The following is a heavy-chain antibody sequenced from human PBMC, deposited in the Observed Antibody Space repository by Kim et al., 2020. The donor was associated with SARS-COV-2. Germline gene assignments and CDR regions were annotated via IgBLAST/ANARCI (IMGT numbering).Heavy chain of an antibody. CDR3: ARVSEDYYDSSGTYDY. CDR1: GFTFSSYS. D-gene: IGHD3-22*01. V-gene: IGHV3-21*01. J-gene: IGHJ4*02. Sequence: GGSLRLSCAASGFTFSSYSMNWVRKAPGKGLEWFSSISRSGGSINYADSVKGRFTISRDNAKNSRYLQMNSLRAEDTAVYYCARVSEDYYDSSGTYDYWGQGTLVTVSS. CDR2: ISRSGGSI.